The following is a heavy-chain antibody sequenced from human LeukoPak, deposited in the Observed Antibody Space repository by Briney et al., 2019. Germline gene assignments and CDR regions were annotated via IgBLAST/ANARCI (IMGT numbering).Heavy chain of an antibody. CDR2: IRYDGSNK. CDR1: GFTLSTYG. D-gene: IGHD3-10*01. J-gene: IGHJ4*02. Sequence: PGGSLRLSCAASGFTLSTYGMHWVRQAPGKGLEWVAFIRYDGSNKYYADSVKGRFTISRDNSKNTLYLQMNSLRAEDTAVYYCAREPRELLGYYFDYWGQGTLVTVSS. V-gene: IGHV3-30*02. CDR3: AREPRELLGYYFDY.